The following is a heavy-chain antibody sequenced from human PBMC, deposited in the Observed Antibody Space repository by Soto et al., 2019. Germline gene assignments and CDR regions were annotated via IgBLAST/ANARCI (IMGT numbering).Heavy chain of an antibody. D-gene: IGHD2-15*01. CDR3: ARDHVIVVVVAAIYYGMDV. CDR1: GFTFSSYA. J-gene: IGHJ6*02. V-gene: IGHV3-30-3*01. CDR2: ISYDGSNK. Sequence: PGGSLRLSCAASGFTFSSYAMHWVRQAPGKGLEWVAVISYDGSNKYYADSVKGRFTISRDNSKNTLYLQMNSLRAEDTAVYYCARDHVIVVVVAAIYYGMDVWGQGTTVTVSS.